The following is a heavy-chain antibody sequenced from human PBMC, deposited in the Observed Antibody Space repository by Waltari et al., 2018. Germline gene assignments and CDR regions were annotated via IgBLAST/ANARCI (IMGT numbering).Heavy chain of an antibody. CDR3: AKIPRLGRGPYYYYYGMDV. CDR1: GFTFSSYA. CDR2: ISGSGGST. V-gene: IGHV3-23*04. D-gene: IGHD3-10*01. J-gene: IGHJ6*02. Sequence: EVQLVESGGGLVQPGGSLRLSCAASGFTFSSYAMSWVRQAPGTGLEWVSAISGSGGSTYYADSVKGRFTISRDNSKNTLYLQMNSLRAEDTAVYYCAKIPRLGRGPYYYYYGMDVWGQGTTVTVSS.